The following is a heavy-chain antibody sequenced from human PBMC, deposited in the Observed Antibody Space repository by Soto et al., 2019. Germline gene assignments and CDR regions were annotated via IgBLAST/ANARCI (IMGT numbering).Heavy chain of an antibody. CDR3: ASLPDTARYWYFDL. D-gene: IGHD5-18*01. Sequence: QVQLVESGGGVVQPGRSLRLSCAASGFTFSSYGMHWVRQAPGKGLEWVAVIWYDGSNKYYADSVKGRFTISRDNSKNTLYLQMNSLRAEDTAVYYCASLPDTARYWYFDLWGRGTLVTVSS. J-gene: IGHJ2*01. CDR1: GFTFSSYG. V-gene: IGHV3-33*01. CDR2: IWYDGSNK.